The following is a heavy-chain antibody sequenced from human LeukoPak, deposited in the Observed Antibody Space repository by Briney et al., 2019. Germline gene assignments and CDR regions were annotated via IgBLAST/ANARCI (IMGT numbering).Heavy chain of an antibody. J-gene: IGHJ4*02. Sequence: GGSLRLSCVASGFPFSSYWMTWVRQAPGKGLEWVSVIYSGGSTYYADSVKGRFTISRDNSKNTLYLQMNSLRAEDAAVYYCAKTRPLDSSSWSHGDYWGQGTLVTVSS. CDR3: AKTRPLDSSSWSHGDY. D-gene: IGHD6-13*01. CDR1: GFPFSSYW. CDR2: IYSGGST. V-gene: IGHV3-53*01.